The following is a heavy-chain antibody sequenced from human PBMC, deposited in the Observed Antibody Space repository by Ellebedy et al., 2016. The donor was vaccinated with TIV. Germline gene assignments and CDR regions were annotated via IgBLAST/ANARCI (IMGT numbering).Heavy chain of an antibody. Sequence: GESLKISXAASGPTFNTYTVPWVRQAPGRGLEWVSAISPDGSSTHYRDSVEGRFVISRDSSKTTLYLQMKSLRIEDTAVYYCVTEGHSSGHCGCFDLWGQGTLVTVSS. CDR2: ISPDGSST. D-gene: IGHD3-22*01. CDR3: VTEGHSSGHCGCFDL. J-gene: IGHJ5*02. V-gene: IGHV3-30*09. CDR1: GPTFNTYT.